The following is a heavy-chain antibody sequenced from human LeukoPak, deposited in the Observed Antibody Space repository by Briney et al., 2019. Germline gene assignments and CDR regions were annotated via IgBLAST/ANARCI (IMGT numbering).Heavy chain of an antibody. D-gene: IGHD2-2*01. CDR2: IYHSGST. CDR3: AREVPAAHNWFDP. CDR1: GGSISSGGYY. J-gene: IGHJ5*02. V-gene: IGHV4-30-2*01. Sequence: SETLSLTCTVSGGSISSGGYYWSWIRQPPGKGLEWIGYIYHSGSTYYNPSLKSRVTISVDRPKNQFSLKLSSVTAADTAVYYCAREVPAAHNWFDPWGQGTLVTVSS.